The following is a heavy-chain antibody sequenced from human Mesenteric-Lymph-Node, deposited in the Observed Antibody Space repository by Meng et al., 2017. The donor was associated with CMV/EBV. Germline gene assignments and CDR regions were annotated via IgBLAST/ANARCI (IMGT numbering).Heavy chain of an antibody. CDR2: ISSSSSYI. V-gene: IGHV3-21*01. CDR3: AREGDYVWGSYRWRYYGMDV. D-gene: IGHD3-16*02. Sequence: GESLKISCAASGFTFSSYSMNWVRQAPGKGLEWVSSISSSSSYIYYADSVKGRFTISRDNAKNSLCLQMNSLRAEDTAVYYCAREGDYVWGSYRWRYYGMDVWGQGTTVTVSS. J-gene: IGHJ6*02. CDR1: GFTFSSYS.